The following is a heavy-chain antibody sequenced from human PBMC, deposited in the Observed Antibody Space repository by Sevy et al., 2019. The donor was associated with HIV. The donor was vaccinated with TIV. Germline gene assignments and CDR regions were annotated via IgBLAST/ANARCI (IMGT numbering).Heavy chain of an antibody. J-gene: IGHJ3*02. CDR2: ISGADSST. Sequence: GGSLRLSCAASGFTFSSYAMNWVRQAPGKGLQWVSAISGADSSTHYADSVKGRFTISRDNSKNTLYLQMNSLRAEDTAIFYWAKEVVVLIWESFGNWGQGKNGHRLL. V-gene: IGHV3-23*01. CDR3: AKEVVVLIWESFGN. CDR1: GFTFSSYA. D-gene: IGHD3-16*01.